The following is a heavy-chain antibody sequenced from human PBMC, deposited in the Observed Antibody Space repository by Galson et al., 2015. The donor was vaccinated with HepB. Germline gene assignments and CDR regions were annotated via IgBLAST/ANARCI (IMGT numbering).Heavy chain of an antibody. CDR2: IIPIFGTA. Sequence: SVKVSCKASGGTFSSYAISWVRQAPGQGLEWMGGIIPIFGTANYAQKFQGRVTITADESTSTAYMELSSLRSEDTAVYYCEVGAGGGGGSYFDYWGQGTLVTVSS. D-gene: IGHD1-26*01. V-gene: IGHV1-69*13. CDR3: EVGAGGGGGSYFDY. J-gene: IGHJ4*02. CDR1: GGTFSSYA.